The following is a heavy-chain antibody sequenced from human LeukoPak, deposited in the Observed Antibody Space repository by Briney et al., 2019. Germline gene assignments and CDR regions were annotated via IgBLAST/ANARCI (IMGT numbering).Heavy chain of an antibody. CDR3: ARGIVRSGYSQPYYYYYYMDV. V-gene: IGHV4-31*03. D-gene: IGHD3-3*01. CDR2: IYYSGST. J-gene: IGHJ6*03. Sequence: PSETLSLTCTVSGGSISSGGYYWSWIRQHPGKGLEWIGYIYYSGSTYYNPSLESRVTISVDTSKNQFSLKLSSVTAADTAVYYCARGIVRSGYSQPYYYYYYMDVWGKGTTVTVSS. CDR1: GGSISSGGYY.